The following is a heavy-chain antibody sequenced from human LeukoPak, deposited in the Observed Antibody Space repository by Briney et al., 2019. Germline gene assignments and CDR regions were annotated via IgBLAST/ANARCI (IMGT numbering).Heavy chain of an antibody. D-gene: IGHD6-19*01. CDR2: IRPSGDNT. V-gene: IGHV3-23*01. CDR3: ARVAGWHWFDH. J-gene: IGHJ5*02. CDR1: GFTFSSYA. Sequence: GALRLSFAASGFTFSSYAMTWVRPAPGRGLAWVSSIRPSGDNTCYGDSVKGRFTISRDNSKNTVYLQMNNMRVDDTAVYYCARVAGWHWFDHWGQGTLVTVSS.